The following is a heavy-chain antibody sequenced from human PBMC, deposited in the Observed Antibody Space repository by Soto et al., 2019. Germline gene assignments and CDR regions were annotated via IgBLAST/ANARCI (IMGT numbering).Heavy chain of an antibody. CDR1: GGSFSGYY. Sequence: PSETLSLTCAVYGGSFSGYYWSWIRQPPGKGLEWIGEINHSGTISSNPSLNSRVTLSVDTSKNQFSLKLNSVAAADTAIYYWARQFTVLMVYAYDIWGQGKMVTVSS. V-gene: IGHV4-34*01. D-gene: IGHD3-10*01. J-gene: IGHJ3*02. CDR3: ARQFTVLMVYAYDI. CDR2: INHSGTI.